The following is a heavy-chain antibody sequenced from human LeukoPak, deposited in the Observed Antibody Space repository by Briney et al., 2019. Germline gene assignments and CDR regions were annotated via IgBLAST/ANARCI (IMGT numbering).Heavy chain of an antibody. CDR2: IYSGGST. CDR1: GFTVSSNY. J-gene: IGHJ3*02. Sequence: PGGSLKLSCTASGFTVSSNYMSWVRQAPGKGLEWVSVIYSGGSTYYADSVKGRFTISRHNSKNTLYLQMNSLRAEDTAVYYCARVSARITMIVVVIDAFDIWGQGTMVTVSS. V-gene: IGHV3-53*04. D-gene: IGHD3-22*01. CDR3: ARVSARITMIVVVIDAFDI.